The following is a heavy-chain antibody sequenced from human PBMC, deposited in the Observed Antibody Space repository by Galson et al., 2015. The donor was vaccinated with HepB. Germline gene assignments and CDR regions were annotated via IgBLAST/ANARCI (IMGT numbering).Heavy chain of an antibody. D-gene: IGHD2-2*01. CDR1: GGSISSSSYY. V-gene: IGHV4-39*01. CDR3: ARQVVVVPAAAYYFDY. CDR2: IYYSGST. Sequence: ETLSLTCTVSGGSISSSSYYWGWIRQPPGKGLEWIGSIYYSGSTYYNPSLKSRVTISVDTSKNQFSLKLSSVTAADTAVYYCARQVVVVPAAAYYFDYWGQGTLVTVSS. J-gene: IGHJ4*02.